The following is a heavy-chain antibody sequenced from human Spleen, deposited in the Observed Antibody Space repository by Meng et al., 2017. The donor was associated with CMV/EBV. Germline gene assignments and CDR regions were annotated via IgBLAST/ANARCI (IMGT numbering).Heavy chain of an antibody. Sequence: GGSLRLSCAASGFTFDDYAMHWVRQAPGKGLEWVSGISWNSGILGYADSVRGRFTISRDNAKNSLYLQMNSLRAEDTALYYCAKVVTMVRGVKVFDYWGQGTLVTVSS. CDR2: ISWNSGIL. CDR1: GFTFDDYA. D-gene: IGHD3-10*01. J-gene: IGHJ4*02. CDR3: AKVVTMVRGVKVFDY. V-gene: IGHV3-9*01.